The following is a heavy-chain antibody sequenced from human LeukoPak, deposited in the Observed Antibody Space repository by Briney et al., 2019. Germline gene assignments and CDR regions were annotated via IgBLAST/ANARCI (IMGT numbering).Heavy chain of an antibody. Sequence: ASVKVSCKASGYTFTGYYMHLVRQAPGQGLEWMRWINPNSGGTNYAQKFQGRVTMTRDTSISTAYMELSRLRSDDTAVYYCARGIAVAGHNWFDPWGQGTLVTVSS. CDR3: ARGIAVAGHNWFDP. J-gene: IGHJ5*02. D-gene: IGHD6-19*01. CDR2: INPNSGGT. CDR1: GYTFTGYY. V-gene: IGHV1-2*02.